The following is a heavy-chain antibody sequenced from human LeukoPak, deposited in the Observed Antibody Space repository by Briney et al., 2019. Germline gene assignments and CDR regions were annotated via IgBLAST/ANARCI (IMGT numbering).Heavy chain of an antibody. D-gene: IGHD1-26*01. CDR2: ISYDGSNK. CDR3: TRDLVGATSDF. Sequence: GGSLRLSCAASGFTFSSYAMHWVRQAPGKGLEWVAVISYDGSNKYYADSVKGRFTISRDNSKNTLYLQMNSLRADDTAVYYCTRDLVGATSDFWGPGTLVTVSS. J-gene: IGHJ4*02. CDR1: GFTFSSYA. V-gene: IGHV3-30-3*01.